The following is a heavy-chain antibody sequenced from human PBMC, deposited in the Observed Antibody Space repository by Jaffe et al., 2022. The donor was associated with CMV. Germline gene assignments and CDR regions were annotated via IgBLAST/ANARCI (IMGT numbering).Heavy chain of an antibody. Sequence: EVQLVESGGVVVQPGGSLRLSCAASGFTFDDYTMHWVRQAPGKGLEWVSLISWDGGSTYYADSVKGRFTISRDNSKNSLYLQMNSLRTEDTALYYCAKAETQNGSGCFDYWGQGTLVTVSS. D-gene: IGHD6-19*01. J-gene: IGHJ4*02. CDR3: AKAETQNGSGCFDY. V-gene: IGHV3-43*01. CDR2: ISWDGGST. CDR1: GFTFDDYT.